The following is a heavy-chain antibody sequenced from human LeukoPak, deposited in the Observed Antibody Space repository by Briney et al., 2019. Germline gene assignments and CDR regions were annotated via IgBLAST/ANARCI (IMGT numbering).Heavy chain of an antibody. D-gene: IGHD3-16*01. CDR2: INERATII. V-gene: IGHV3-74*01. CDR3: VRDLILVWTPGDDFDH. Sequence: PGGSLRLSCAASGFTLSNYWMRWVRQAPGKGLEWVSRINERATIISYADSVKGRFTISRENARNTLYLQMNSLTAEDTAVYYCVRDLILVWTPGDDFDHWGQGTLVTVSS. J-gene: IGHJ4*02. CDR1: GFTLSNYW.